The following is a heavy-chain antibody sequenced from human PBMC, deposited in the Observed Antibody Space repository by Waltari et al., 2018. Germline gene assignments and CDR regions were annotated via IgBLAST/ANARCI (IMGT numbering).Heavy chain of an antibody. V-gene: IGHV4-59*11. J-gene: IGHJ5*02. CDR3: ARGDADWFDP. CDR2: IYYSGST. CDR1: GGSISSHY. Sequence: QVQLQESGPGLVKPSETLSLTCTVSGGSISSHYWSWIRQPPGKGLEVIGYIYYSGSTNYNPSLKSRVTISVDTSKNQFSLKLSSVTAADTAVYYCARGDADWFDPWGQGTLVTVSS.